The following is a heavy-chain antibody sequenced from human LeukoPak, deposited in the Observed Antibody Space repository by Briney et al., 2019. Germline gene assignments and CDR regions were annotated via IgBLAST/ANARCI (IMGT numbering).Heavy chain of an antibody. D-gene: IGHD6-13*01. CDR1: GFTFSSYG. V-gene: IGHV3-30*18. Sequence: PGGSLRLSCAASGFTFSSYGMHWVRQAPGKGLEWVAVISYDGSNKYYADSVKGRFTISRDNSKNTLYLQMNSLRAEDTAVYYCAKDFTSSWYVGYYFDYWGQGTLVTASS. CDR2: ISYDGSNK. CDR3: AKDFTSSWYVGYYFDY. J-gene: IGHJ4*02.